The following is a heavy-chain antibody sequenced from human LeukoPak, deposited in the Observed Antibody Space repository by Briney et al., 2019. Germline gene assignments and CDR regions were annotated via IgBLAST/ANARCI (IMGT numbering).Heavy chain of an antibody. J-gene: IGHJ4*02. V-gene: IGHV3-74*01. CDR1: GFTFSSYA. CDR3: ARDRGLRYFDSFDG. Sequence: PGGSLRLSCAASGFTFSSYAMHWVRQVPGKGLVWVSRISGDEIWTSYADSVKGRFIISRDNAKNLLYLQMNSLRAEDTAVHFCARDRGLRYFDSFDGWGQGTLVTVSS. D-gene: IGHD3-9*01. CDR2: ISGDEIWT.